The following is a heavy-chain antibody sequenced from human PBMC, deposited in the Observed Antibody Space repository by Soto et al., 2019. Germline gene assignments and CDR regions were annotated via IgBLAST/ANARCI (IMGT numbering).Heavy chain of an antibody. CDR3: ARDRGSYYYYYGMAV. CDR1: GGSISSYY. V-gene: IGHV4-59*01. J-gene: IGHJ6*02. Sequence: PSETLSLTCTVSGGSISSYYWSWIRQPPGKGLEWIGYIYYSGSTNYNPSLKSRVTISVDTSKNQFSLKLSSVTAADTAVYYCARDRGSYYYYYGMAVWGQGTTVTVSS. D-gene: IGHD1-26*01. CDR2: IYYSGST.